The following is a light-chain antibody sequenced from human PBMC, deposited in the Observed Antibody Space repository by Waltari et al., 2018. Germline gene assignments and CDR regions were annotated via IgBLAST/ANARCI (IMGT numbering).Light chain of an antibody. V-gene: IGKV4-1*01. CDR1: QTVLYSSNNKNY. CDR2: WAS. Sequence: DIVMTQSPDSLAVSLVERATINCKSSQTVLYSSNNKNYLAWYQQKPGQPPKLVIYWASTRASGVPDRFSASGSGTDFNFTISSLQAEDVAVYYCQQYYTSPYTFAQGTKLEI. CDR3: QQYYTSPYT. J-gene: IGKJ2*01.